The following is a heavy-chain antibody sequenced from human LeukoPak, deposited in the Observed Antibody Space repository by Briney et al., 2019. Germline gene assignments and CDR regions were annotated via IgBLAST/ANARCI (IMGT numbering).Heavy chain of an antibody. CDR3: AAPGALRGGGYYYYYMDV. D-gene: IGHD5-12*01. J-gene: IGHJ6*03. Sequence: GGSLRLSCAASGFTFRDSAMHWVRQASGKGLEWIGRVKTKANNYATAYAASVMGRFTISRDDSKNTAYLEMNSLKTEDTAVYYCAAPGALRGGGYYYYYMDVWGKGTTVTVSS. CDR1: GFTFRDSA. V-gene: IGHV3-73*01. CDR2: VKTKANNYAT.